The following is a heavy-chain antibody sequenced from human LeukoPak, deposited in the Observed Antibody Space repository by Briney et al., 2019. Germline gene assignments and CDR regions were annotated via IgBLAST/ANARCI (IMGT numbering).Heavy chain of an antibody. CDR3: ARVDSRHTGGDY. CDR1: GYTFTSYY. V-gene: IGHV1-46*01. D-gene: IGHD2-2*03. J-gene: IGHJ4*02. Sequence: ASVKVSCKASGYTFTSYYMHWVRQAPGQGLEWMGIINPSGGSTSYAQKFQGKVTMTRDTSTSTVYLELSSLRSEDTAVYYCARVDSRHTGGDYWGQGTLVTVPS. CDR2: INPSGGST.